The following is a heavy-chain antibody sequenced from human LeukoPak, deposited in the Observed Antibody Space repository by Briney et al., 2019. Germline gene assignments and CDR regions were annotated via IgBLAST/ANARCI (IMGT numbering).Heavy chain of an antibody. Sequence: GGCLRLACAAYGLTFSQYPMEWVRQAPGKGREWEAAISYDGTNNNRAACGKGRFTISRDNANNTLYLQMNSLRPEHTAVYFCASLMVRGIRDSDHWGQGTLVTVSS. CDR1: GLTFSQYP. J-gene: IGHJ4*02. D-gene: IGHD3-10*01. V-gene: IGHV3-30*04. CDR2: ISYDGTNN. CDR3: ASLMVRGIRDSDH.